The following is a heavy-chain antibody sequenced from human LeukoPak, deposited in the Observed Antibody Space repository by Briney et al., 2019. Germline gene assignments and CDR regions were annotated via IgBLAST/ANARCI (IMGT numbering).Heavy chain of an antibody. CDR2: INPNRGGT. V-gene: IGHV1-2*02. Sequence: ASVKVSCKASGYTFTGYYMHWVRQAPGQGLEWMGWINPNRGGTNYAQKFQGRVTMTRDTSISTAYMELSRLRSDDTAVYYCARVGYYGSGSYYNPYDYWGQGTLVTVSS. CDR1: GYTFTGYY. J-gene: IGHJ4*02. D-gene: IGHD3-10*01. CDR3: ARVGYYGSGSYYNPYDY.